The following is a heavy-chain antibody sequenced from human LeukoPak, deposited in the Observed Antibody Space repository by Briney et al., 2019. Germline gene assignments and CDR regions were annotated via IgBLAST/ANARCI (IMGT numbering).Heavy chain of an antibody. CDR3: ARRARGFGESPFDY. CDR1: GGSFSGYY. V-gene: IGHV4-34*01. Sequence: SETLSLTCAVYGGSFSGYYWSWIRQPPGKGLEWIGEINHSGSTNYNPSLMSRVTISVDTSKNQFSLKLSSVTAADTAVYYCARRARGFGESPFDYWGQGTLVTVSS. CDR2: INHSGST. J-gene: IGHJ4*02. D-gene: IGHD3-10*01.